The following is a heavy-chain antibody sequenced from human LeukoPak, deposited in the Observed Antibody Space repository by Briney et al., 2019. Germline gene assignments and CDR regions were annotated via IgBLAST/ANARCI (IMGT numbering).Heavy chain of an antibody. CDR2: LYHSGGT. Sequence: PSETLSLTCTVAGYSISSAFYWGWIRQTPEKGLEWVGFLYHSGGTYYNPSLKSRLNMSIDTSKNQFSLKLTSVTAPDTAVYYCARADYGDYVFWGQGTLVTVSS. CDR3: ARADYGDYVF. D-gene: IGHD4-17*01. V-gene: IGHV4-38-2*02. CDR1: GYSISSAFY. J-gene: IGHJ4*02.